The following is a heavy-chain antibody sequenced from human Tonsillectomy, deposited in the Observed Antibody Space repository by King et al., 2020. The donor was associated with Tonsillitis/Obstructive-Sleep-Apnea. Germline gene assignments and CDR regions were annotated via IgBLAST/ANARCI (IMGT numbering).Heavy chain of an antibody. V-gene: IGHV6-1*01. Sequence: QVQLQQSGPGLVKPSQTLSLTCVISGDSVSTNSAAWNWIRQSPSRGLEWLGRTYYRSKWYNDYAVSVKSRITINPDTSKNQFSLQLNSVTPEDTAVYYCVRTSYDSSGFASWYFDLWGRGTLVTVSS. CDR2: TYYRSKWYN. D-gene: IGHD3-22*01. J-gene: IGHJ2*01. CDR1: GDSVSTNSAA. CDR3: VRTSYDSSGFASWYFDL.